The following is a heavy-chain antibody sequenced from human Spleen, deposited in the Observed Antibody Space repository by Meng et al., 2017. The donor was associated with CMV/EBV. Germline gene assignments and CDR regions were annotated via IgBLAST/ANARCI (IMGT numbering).Heavy chain of an antibody. D-gene: IGHD1-26*01. CDR2: IDPSGGST. V-gene: IGHV1-46*01. CDR1: RYTFTNYY. Sequence: ASVKVSCKASRYTFTNYYMHWVRQAPGQGLEWMGLIDPSGGSTIYAQKFQGRVTMTRDTSASTVYLYLSSLRSEDTAVYYCARGGGLIVGSTPHWGQGTLVTVSS. J-gene: IGHJ4*02. CDR3: ARGGGLIVGSTPH.